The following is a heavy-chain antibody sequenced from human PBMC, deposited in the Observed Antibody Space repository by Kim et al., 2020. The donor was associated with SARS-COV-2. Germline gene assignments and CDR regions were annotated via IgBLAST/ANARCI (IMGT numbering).Heavy chain of an antibody. CDR3: EKRGDDYGDYGAFDI. V-gene: IGHV3-33*06. CDR1: GFTFSSYG. J-gene: IGHJ3*02. D-gene: IGHD4-17*01. Sequence: GGSLRLSCAASGFTFSSYGMHWVRQAPGKGLEWVAVIWYDGSNKYYADSVKGRVTISRDNSKNTLYLQMNSLRAEDTAVYYCEKRGDDYGDYGAFDIWGQGTMVTVSS. CDR2: IWYDGSNK.